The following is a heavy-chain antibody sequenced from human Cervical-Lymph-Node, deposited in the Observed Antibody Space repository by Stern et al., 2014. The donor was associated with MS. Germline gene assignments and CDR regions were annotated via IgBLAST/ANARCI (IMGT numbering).Heavy chain of an antibody. V-gene: IGHV1-18*01. CDR1: GYMFTSYG. J-gene: IGHJ6*02. CDR3: ARDGTMVRGVNNFHYFGMDV. D-gene: IGHD3-10*01. CDR2: INTYNDNT. Sequence: VQLLESGAEVKKSGASVKVSCKASGYMFTSYGISWVRQAPGQGLEWMGWINTYNDNTNYAQNFQGRLTMTTDTSMSTVYMELRSLRSDDTATYYCARDGTMVRGVNNFHYFGMDVWGQGTTVTVS.